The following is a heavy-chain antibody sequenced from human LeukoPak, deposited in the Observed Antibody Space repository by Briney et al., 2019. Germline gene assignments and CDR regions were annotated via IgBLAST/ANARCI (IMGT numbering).Heavy chain of an antibody. CDR2: ISSSSSYI. V-gene: IGHV3-21*01. CDR3: ARVGLRPYFDY. CDR1: GFTFSSYS. J-gene: IGHJ4*02. Sequence: GGSLRLSCAASGFTFSSYSMNWVRQAAGKGLEWVSSISSSSSYIYYADSVKGRFTISRDNAKNSLYLQMNSLRAEDTAVYYCARVGLRPYFDYWGQGTLVTVSS. D-gene: IGHD5-12*01.